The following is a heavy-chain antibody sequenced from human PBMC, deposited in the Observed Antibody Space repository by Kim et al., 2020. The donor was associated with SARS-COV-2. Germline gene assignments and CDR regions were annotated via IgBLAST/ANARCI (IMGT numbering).Heavy chain of an antibody. D-gene: IGHD2-8*01. Sequence: SETLSLTCAVYGGSFSGYYWSWIRQPPGKGLEWIGEINHSGSTNYNPSLKSRVTISVDTSKNQFSLKLSSVTAADTAVYYCARGRQGRIVLMVPFAFDIWGQGTMVTVSS. J-gene: IGHJ3*02. CDR3: ARGRQGRIVLMVPFAFDI. V-gene: IGHV4-34*01. CDR1: GGSFSGYY. CDR2: INHSGST.